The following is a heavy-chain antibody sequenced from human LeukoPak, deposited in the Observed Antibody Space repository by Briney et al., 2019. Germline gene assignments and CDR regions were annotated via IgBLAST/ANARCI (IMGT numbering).Heavy chain of an antibody. Sequence: ASVKVSCKASGYTFTGYYMHWVRRAPGQGLEWMGGINANSGGTNYAQKFQGRVTMTRDTSISTAYMELSRLRSDDTAVYYCARSSRYDIWTGYPYWGQGTLVTVSP. J-gene: IGHJ4*02. V-gene: IGHV1-2*02. CDR3: ARSSRYDIWTGYPY. CDR2: INANSGGT. D-gene: IGHD3-9*01. CDR1: GYTFTGYY.